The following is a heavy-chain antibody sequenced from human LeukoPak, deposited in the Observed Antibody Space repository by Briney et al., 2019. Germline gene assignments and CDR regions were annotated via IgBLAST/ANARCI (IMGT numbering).Heavy chain of an antibody. CDR1: GFTFGSYS. J-gene: IGHJ4*02. V-gene: IGHV3-48*01. CDR3: ARIYDFWSGYHFDY. CDR2: ISSSSSTI. Sequence: GGSLRLSCAASGFTFGSYSMNWVRQAPGKGLEWVSYISSSSSTIYYADSVKGRFTISRDNAKNSLYLQMNSLRAEDTAVYYRARIYDFWSGYHFDYWGQGTLVTVSS. D-gene: IGHD3-3*01.